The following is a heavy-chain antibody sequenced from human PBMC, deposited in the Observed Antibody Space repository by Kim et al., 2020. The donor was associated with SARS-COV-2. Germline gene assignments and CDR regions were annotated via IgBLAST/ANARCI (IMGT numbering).Heavy chain of an antibody. CDR3: ARNVVGGRYDYFDY. Sequence: SETLSLTCNVSGGSISSGSYFWIWIRQPAGKGLEYIGRIYASGSTNYSPSLKIRVTISVDTSKNQFSLNLSSVTAADTAVYYCARNVVGGRYDYFDYWGQGTLVTVSS. J-gene: IGHJ4*02. CDR2: IYASGST. V-gene: IGHV4-61*02. D-gene: IGHD2-21*01. CDR1: GGSISSGSYF.